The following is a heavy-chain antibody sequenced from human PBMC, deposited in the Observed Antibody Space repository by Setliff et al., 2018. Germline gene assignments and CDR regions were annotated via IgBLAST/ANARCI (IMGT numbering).Heavy chain of an antibody. CDR2: ISRDSLHI. CDR3: ARSENCFSTNCSPYDY. J-gene: IGHJ4*02. Sequence: GGSLRLSCAASGFTFSTYTMNWIRQAPGNGLEWVSSISRDSLHIYYADSLKSRFIISRDNAENSLYLQMDSLRAEDTAVYFCARSENCFSTNCSPYDYWGKGALVTVSS. D-gene: IGHD2-2*01. CDR1: GFTFSTYT. V-gene: IGHV3-21*06.